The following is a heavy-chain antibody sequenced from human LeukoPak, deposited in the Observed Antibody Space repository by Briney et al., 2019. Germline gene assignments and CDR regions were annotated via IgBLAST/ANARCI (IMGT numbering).Heavy chain of an antibody. D-gene: IGHD3-22*01. CDR1: GFTFRTYA. J-gene: IGHJ4*02. CDR3: ARGGGNFDRSGYYEYYFDY. CDR2: ISATGGTT. Sequence: PGGSLRLSCAASGFTFRTYAMTWVRQTPGRGLEWVSGISATGGTTYYADSAKGRFTISRDNSKNTLYLQMNSLRAEDTAVYYCARGGGNFDRSGYYEYYFDYWGQGTLVTVSS. V-gene: IGHV3-23*01.